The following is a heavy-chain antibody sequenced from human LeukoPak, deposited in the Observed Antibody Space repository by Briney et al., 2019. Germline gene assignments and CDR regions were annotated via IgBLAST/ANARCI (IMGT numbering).Heavy chain of an antibody. Sequence: PGGSLRLSCAASGFTFSTYGMHWVRQAPGKGLEWVAFIRYDGSNKYADSVKGRFTISRDNSKNTLFLQMNSLRAEDTAVYYCAKDGGTHGEYYSYYMDVWGKWTTVTVSS. CDR1: GFTFSTYG. CDR3: AKDGGTHGEYYSYYMDV. J-gene: IGHJ6*03. V-gene: IGHV3-30*02. D-gene: IGHD2-15*01. CDR2: IRYDGSNK.